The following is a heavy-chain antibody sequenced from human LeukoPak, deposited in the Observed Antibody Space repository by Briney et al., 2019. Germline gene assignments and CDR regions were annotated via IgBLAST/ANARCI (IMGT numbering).Heavy chain of an antibody. Sequence: PGGSLRLSCAASGFIFSIYTMNWVRQAPGKGLECVSSISSSSSYIYYADSVKGRFTISRDNARNSLYLQMNSLRVEDTAVYYCARDPYSGTYGNTYYYYMDVWGKGTTVTISS. J-gene: IGHJ6*03. D-gene: IGHD1-26*01. CDR3: ARDPYSGTYGNTYYYYMDV. V-gene: IGHV3-21*01. CDR2: ISSSSSYI. CDR1: GFIFSIYT.